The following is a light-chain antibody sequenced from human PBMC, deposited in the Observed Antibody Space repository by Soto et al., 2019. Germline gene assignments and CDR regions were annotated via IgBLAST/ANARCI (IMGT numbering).Light chain of an antibody. CDR2: GHS. Sequence: QSVLTQPPSVSGAPGQRITISCTGSSSNIGACYDVHWYQQLPGTAPTLLIYGHSNRPSGVRDRFSGSKSGTSAPLAIAGPTYEDEDYYCCPSSDSSLSVVFGGGTKLTVL. V-gene: IGLV1-40*01. CDR1: SSNIGACYD. J-gene: IGLJ2*01. CDR3: PSSDSSLSVV.